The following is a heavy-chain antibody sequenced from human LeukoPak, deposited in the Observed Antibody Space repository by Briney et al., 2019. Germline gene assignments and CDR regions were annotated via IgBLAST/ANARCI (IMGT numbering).Heavy chain of an antibody. CDR1: NGSISSYY. D-gene: IGHD1/OR15-1a*01. CDR3: ARQPSGTAAFDI. J-gene: IGHJ3*02. V-gene: IGHV4-59*08. Sequence: SETLSLTCAVSNGSISSYYWSWIRQSPGKGLEWIAYIYHSGNTNYNSSFKSRVTISVDTSKNQFSLKLTPVAAADAAIYYCARQPSGTAAFDIWGQGTMVTVSS. CDR2: IYHSGNT.